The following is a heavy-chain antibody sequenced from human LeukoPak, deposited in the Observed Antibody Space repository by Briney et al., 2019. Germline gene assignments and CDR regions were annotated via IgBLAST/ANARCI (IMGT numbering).Heavy chain of an antibody. CDR3: ARGIVVVRGAFDI. D-gene: IGHD3-22*01. CDR1: GGSISSGGYS. V-gene: IGHV4-30-2*01. CDR2: IYHSGST. J-gene: IGHJ3*02. Sequence: PSETLSLTCAVSGGSISSGGYSWSWIRQPPGTGLEWTGYIYHSGSTYYNPSLKSRVTISVDRSKNQFSLKLSSVTAADTAVYYCARGIVVVRGAFDIWGQGTMVTVSS.